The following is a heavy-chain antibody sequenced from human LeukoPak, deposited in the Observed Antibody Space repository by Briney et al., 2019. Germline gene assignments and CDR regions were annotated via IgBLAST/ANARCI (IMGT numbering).Heavy chain of an antibody. J-gene: IGHJ4*02. CDR1: GFTFSSYS. CDR3: ASRSPNTYGSLADY. Sequence: GGSLGLSCAASGFTFSSYSMNWVRQAPGKGLEWVSSISSSSSYIYYADSVKGRFTISRDNSKNTLYLQMNSLRAEDTAVYYCASRSPNTYGSLADYWGQGTLVTVSS. V-gene: IGHV3-21*01. D-gene: IGHD3-10*01. CDR2: ISSSSSYI.